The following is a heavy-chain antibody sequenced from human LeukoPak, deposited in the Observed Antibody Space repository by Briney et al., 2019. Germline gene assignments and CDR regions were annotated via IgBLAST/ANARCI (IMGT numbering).Heavy chain of an antibody. J-gene: IGHJ4*02. D-gene: IGHD1-20*01. Sequence: EASVKVSCKASGYTFTSYGISWVRQAPGKGLEWMGGFDPEDGETIYAQKFQGRVTMTEDTSTDTAYMELSSLRSEDTAVYYCATYNWNDDEHYWGQGTLVTVSS. CDR2: FDPEDGET. CDR1: GYTFTSYG. V-gene: IGHV1-24*01. CDR3: ATYNWNDDEHY.